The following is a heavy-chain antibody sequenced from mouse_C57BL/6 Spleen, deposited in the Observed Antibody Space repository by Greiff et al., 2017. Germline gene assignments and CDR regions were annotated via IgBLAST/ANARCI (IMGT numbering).Heavy chain of an antibody. J-gene: IGHJ1*03. V-gene: IGHV2-5*01. CDR1: GFSLTSYG. D-gene: IGHD2-4*01. CDR3: AKTGGLHYWYFDV. Sequence: QVQLKESGPGLVQPSQSLSITCTVSGFSLTSYGVHWVRQSPGKGLEWLGVIWRGGSTDYNAAFMSRLSITKDNSKSQVFFKMNSLQADDTAIYYCAKTGGLHYWYFDVWGTGTTVTVSS. CDR2: IWRGGST.